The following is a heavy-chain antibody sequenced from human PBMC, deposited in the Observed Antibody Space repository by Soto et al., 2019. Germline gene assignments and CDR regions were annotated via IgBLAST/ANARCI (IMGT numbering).Heavy chain of an antibody. V-gene: IGHV3-7*05. CDR2: IKQDGSEK. Sequence: GGSLRLSCAVSGFTFRSSPMSWVRQAPGKGLQWVANIKQDGSEKYYVDSVKGRFTISRDNARNSVYLQMNSLRADDTAVYYCSRSLNDYWGQGTLVTVSS. CDR3: SRSLNDY. CDR1: GFTFRSSP. J-gene: IGHJ4*02.